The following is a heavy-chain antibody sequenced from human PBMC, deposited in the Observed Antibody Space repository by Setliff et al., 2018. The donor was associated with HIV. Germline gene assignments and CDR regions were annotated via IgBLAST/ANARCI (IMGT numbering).Heavy chain of an antibody. V-gene: IGHV4-34*01. Sequence: SETLSLTCTVYGGSFSGYFWSWIRQPPGKGLEWIGEIDHTGNTNYNPSLKSRVTMSVDTSKNQFSLKLSSVTAADAAVYYCARGPGGTVPKPVEAFDVWGQGALVTVSS. CDR2: IDHTGNT. CDR1: GGSFSGYF. D-gene: IGHD1-7*01. CDR3: ARGPGGTVPKPVEAFDV. J-gene: IGHJ3*01.